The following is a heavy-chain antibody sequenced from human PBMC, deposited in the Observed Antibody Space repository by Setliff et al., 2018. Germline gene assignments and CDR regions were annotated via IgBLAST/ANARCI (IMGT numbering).Heavy chain of an antibody. CDR2: ISTDGSSI. CDR1: GFTFSTYW. J-gene: IGHJ5*02. D-gene: IGHD1-26*01. CDR3: ATVGSKPKFGWFDP. Sequence: HRGGSMSLSCVTSGFTFSTYWMHWVRPAQGRGLVWVARISTDGSSITYANSVKARFTISRDNARNTLYLQMNSLTAEDTTVYYCATVGSKPKFGWFDPWGQGTLVTVSS. V-gene: IGHV3-74*03.